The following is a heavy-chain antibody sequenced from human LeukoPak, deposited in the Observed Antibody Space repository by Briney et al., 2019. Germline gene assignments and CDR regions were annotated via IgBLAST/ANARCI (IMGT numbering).Heavy chain of an antibody. J-gene: IGHJ4*02. CDR3: ARVGHDYGDYIHY. Sequence: SETLSLTCTVSGYSISSGYYWGWIRPPPGKGLEWIGSIYHSGSTYYNPSLKSRVTISVDTSKNQFSLKLSSVTAADTAVYYCARVGHDYGDYIHYWGQGTLVTVSS. CDR1: GYSISSGYY. CDR2: IYHSGST. D-gene: IGHD4-17*01. V-gene: IGHV4-38-2*02.